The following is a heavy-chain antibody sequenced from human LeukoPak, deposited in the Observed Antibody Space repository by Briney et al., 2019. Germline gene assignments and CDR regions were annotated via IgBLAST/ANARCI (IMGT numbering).Heavy chain of an antibody. CDR2: IYYSGST. D-gene: IGHD6-13*01. J-gene: IGHJ5*02. Sequence: SETLSLTCTVSGGSISSSSYYWGWIRQPPGKGLEWIGSIYYSGSTYYNPSLKSRVTISVDTSKNQFSLKLSSVTAADTAVYYCATKQQSPGNNWFDPWGQGTLVTVSS. V-gene: IGHV4-39*07. CDR3: ATKQQSPGNNWFDP. CDR1: GGSISSSSYY.